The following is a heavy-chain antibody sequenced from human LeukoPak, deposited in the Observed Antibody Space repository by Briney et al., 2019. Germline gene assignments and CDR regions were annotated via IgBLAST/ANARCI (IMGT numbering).Heavy chain of an antibody. J-gene: IGHJ5*02. CDR2: IIPIFGTA. CDR1: GGTFSSYA. D-gene: IGHD3-9*01. CDR3: ARDMDYDILTQPVWFDP. V-gene: IGHV1-69*05. Sequence: ASVKVSCKASGGTFSSYAISWVRQAPGQGLEWMGGIIPIFGTANYAQKFQGRVTITTDESTSTAYMELSSLRSEDTAVYYCARDMDYDILTQPVWFDPWGQGTLVTVSS.